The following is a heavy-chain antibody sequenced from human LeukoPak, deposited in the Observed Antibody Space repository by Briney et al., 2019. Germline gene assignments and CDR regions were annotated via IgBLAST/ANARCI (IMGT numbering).Heavy chain of an antibody. CDR2: ISGSGSTT. CDR1: GFTFRSYS. J-gene: IGHJ4*02. Sequence: GGSLRLSCAASGFTFRSYSMHWVRQAPGKGLEWVSSISGSGSTTYYADSVKGRFTISRDNSNNTLHLQMNSLRAEDTAVYSCAKSGYSSSWPFDNWGQGTLVTVSS. CDR3: AKSGYSSSWPFDN. D-gene: IGHD6-13*01. V-gene: IGHV3-23*01.